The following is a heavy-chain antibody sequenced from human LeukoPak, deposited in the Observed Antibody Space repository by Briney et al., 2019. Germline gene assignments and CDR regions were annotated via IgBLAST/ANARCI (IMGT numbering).Heavy chain of an antibody. D-gene: IGHD3-22*01. CDR1: GYTFSRYY. Sequence: ASVKVSCKASGYTFSRYYMHWVRQAPGQGLEWMGIINPSGDTTDYAQKFQGRVTMTRDTSTSTVYMELNSLRSEDTAVYYCARSASGYYYCFDYWGQGTLVSVSS. CDR2: INPSGDTT. CDR3: ARSASGYYYCFDY. J-gene: IGHJ4*02. V-gene: IGHV1-46*01.